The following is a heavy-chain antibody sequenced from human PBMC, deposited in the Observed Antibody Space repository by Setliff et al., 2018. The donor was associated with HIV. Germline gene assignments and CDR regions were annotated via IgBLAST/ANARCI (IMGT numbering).Heavy chain of an antibody. Sequence: SETLSLTCTVSGYSISSSNWWGWIRLTPGKGLEWIGYIYYSGSVTYNPSLKSQASISVDTSRNEFSLKLSSVTAADTAVYFCARGGAFCGRDSCYYLDYWGQGNPVTVSS. CDR2: IYYSGSV. V-gene: IGHV4-28*05. D-gene: IGHD2-21*02. CDR1: GYSISSSNW. J-gene: IGHJ4*02. CDR3: ARGGAFCGRDSCYYLDY.